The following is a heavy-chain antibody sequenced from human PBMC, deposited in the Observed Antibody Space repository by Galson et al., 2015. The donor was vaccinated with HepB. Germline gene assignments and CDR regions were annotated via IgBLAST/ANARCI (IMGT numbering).Heavy chain of an antibody. D-gene: IGHD1-26*01. V-gene: IGHV3-33*01. J-gene: IGHJ6*02. CDR1: GFTFSSYG. CDR2: IWYDGSNK. CDR3: ARPLSRIVGARLGMDV. Sequence: SLRLSCAASGFTFSSYGMHWVRQAPGKGLEWVAVIWYDGSNKYYADSVKGRFTISRDNSKNTLYLQMNSLRAEDTAVYYCARPLSRIVGARLGMDVWGQGTTVTVSS.